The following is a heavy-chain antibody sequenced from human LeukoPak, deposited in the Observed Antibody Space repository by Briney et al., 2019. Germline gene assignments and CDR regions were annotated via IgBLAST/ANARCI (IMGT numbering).Heavy chain of an antibody. D-gene: IGHD5-12*01. CDR1: GGSFSGYY. J-gene: IGHJ4*02. CDR2: INHSGST. V-gene: IGHV4-34*01. Sequence: MSSETLSLTCAVYGGSFSGYYWSWIRPPPGKGLEWIGEINHSGSTNYNPSLKSRVTISVDTSKNQFSLKLSSVTAADTAVYYCARGGGPRWLQLRGLDYWGQGTLVTVSS. CDR3: ARGGGPRWLQLRGLDY.